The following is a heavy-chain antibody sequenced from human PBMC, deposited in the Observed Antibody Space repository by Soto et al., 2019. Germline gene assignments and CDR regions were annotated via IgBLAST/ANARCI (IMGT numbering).Heavy chain of an antibody. D-gene: IGHD6-19*01. J-gene: IGHJ5*02. CDR2: IYHSGST. V-gene: IGHV4-4*02. Sequence: QVQLQESGPGLVKPSGTLSLTCAVSGGSISSSNWWSWVRQPPGKGLEWIGEIYHSGSTNYNPSLKRRVTISVDKSKNQFSLKLSSVTAADTAVYYCARTSGYSSGWFPVNWFDPWGQGTLVTVSS. CDR3: ARTSGYSSGWFPVNWFDP. CDR1: GGSISSSNW.